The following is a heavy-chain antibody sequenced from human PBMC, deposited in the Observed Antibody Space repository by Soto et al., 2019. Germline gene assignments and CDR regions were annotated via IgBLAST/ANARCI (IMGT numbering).Heavy chain of an antibody. J-gene: IGHJ6*02. D-gene: IGHD6-13*01. Sequence: EVQLLESGGGFVQPGGSLRLSCAASGFTFSSYAMSWVRQAPGKGLEWVSAISGSGGSTYYADSVKGRFTISRDNSKNTLYLQMNSLRAEDTAVYYCAVPPGIAAAGEPYYYYGMDVWGQGTTVTVSS. CDR1: GFTFSSYA. V-gene: IGHV3-23*01. CDR2: ISGSGGST. CDR3: AVPPGIAAAGEPYYYYGMDV.